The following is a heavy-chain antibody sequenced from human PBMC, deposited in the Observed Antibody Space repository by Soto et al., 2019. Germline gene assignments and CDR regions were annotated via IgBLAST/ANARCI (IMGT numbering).Heavy chain of an antibody. CDR2: IYYTGNT. D-gene: IGHD6-13*01. J-gene: IGHJ4*02. CDR1: GVSINSAGFY. Sequence: QVQLQESGPGLVQPSQTLSLTCTVSGVSINSAGFYWSWIRQQPGKGLEWIGYIYYTGNTYYNPSLQSRLTMSVDTSQTQFSLNLRSVTAADTAIYYCARGHSSGWYGGAYDYWGQGTLVTVSS. CDR3: ARGHSSGWYGGAYDY. V-gene: IGHV4-31*03.